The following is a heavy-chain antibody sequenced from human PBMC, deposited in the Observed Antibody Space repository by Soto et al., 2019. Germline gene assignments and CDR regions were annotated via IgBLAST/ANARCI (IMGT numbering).Heavy chain of an antibody. CDR3: ARHTKGGGYYFDY. J-gene: IGHJ4*02. D-gene: IGHD3-16*01. CDR1: GGSISSSSYY. CDR2: IYYSGST. V-gene: IGHV4-39*01. Sequence: SETLSLTCTVSGGSISSSSYYWGWIRQPPGKGLEWIGSIYYSGSTYYNPSLKSRVTISVDTSKNQFSLKLSSVTAADTAVYYRARHTKGGGYYFDYWGQGTLVTVSS.